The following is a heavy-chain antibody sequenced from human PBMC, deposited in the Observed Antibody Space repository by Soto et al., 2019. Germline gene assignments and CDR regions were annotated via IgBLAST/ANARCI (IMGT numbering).Heavy chain of an antibody. CDR3: AQEGFGY. CDR2: ISGSGSST. CDR1: GFTFSTYA. Sequence: EVQLLESGGGLVQPGGSLRLSCAASGFTFSTYAMSWVRQAPGKGLEWVSGISGSGSSTYYVDSVKGRFTSSRDTAKNSLALQMKSLRAADTAVYYCAQEGFGYVGQGTLVTVSA. V-gene: IGHV3-23*01. J-gene: IGHJ4*02.